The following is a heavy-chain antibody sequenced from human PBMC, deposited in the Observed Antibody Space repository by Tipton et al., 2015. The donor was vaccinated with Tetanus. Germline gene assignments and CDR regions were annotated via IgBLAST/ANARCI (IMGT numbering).Heavy chain of an antibody. V-gene: IGHV1-18*04. J-gene: IGHJ4*02. CDR3: ARSYYDSSGYLGY. CDR1: GYTFTSYG. CDR2: INGYNGNT. D-gene: IGHD3-22*01. Sequence: QSGPEVKKPGASVKVSCKASGYTFTSYGISWVRQAPGQGLEWMGWINGYNGNTNYAQKFQGRITIIRDTSTTTVYMELSSLRSEDTAVYYCARSYYDSSGYLGYWGQGTQVTVSS.